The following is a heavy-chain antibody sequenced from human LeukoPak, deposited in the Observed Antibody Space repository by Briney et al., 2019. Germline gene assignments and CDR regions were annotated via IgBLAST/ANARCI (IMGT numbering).Heavy chain of an antibody. D-gene: IGHD4-17*01. J-gene: IGHJ4*02. V-gene: IGHV3-30*04. Sequence: GRSLRLSCAASGFTFSNYAMHWVRQAPDKGLEWVAVISYDGRNKYYADSVKGRFTISRYNSKNTLYVQMNTLRTDDTAVYYCARDSYGADYWGQGTLVTVSS. CDR1: GFTFSNYA. CDR2: ISYDGRNK. CDR3: ARDSYGADY.